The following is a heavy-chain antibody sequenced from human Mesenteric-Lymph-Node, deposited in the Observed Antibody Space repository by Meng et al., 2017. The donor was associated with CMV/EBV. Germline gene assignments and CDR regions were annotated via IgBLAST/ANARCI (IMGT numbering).Heavy chain of an antibody. CDR2: IWYDGSNK. Sequence: GESLKISCVASGFTFSSYGMHWVRQAPGKGLEWVAVIWYDGSNKYYVDSVKGRFTISRDNSKNTLYLQMNSLRAEDTAVYYCARVRTGLIAARRKNRPYYYYGMDVWGQGTTVTVSS. CDR1: GFTFSSYG. J-gene: IGHJ6*02. V-gene: IGHV3-33*01. CDR3: ARVRTGLIAARRKNRPYYYYGMDV. D-gene: IGHD6-6*01.